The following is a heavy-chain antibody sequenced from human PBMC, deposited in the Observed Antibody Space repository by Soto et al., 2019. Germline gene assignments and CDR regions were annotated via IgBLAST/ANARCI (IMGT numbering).Heavy chain of an antibody. CDR2: ISWNSGSI. V-gene: IGHV3-9*01. J-gene: IGHJ3*02. CDR3: AKDELGYCSSTSCLNGAFDI. D-gene: IGHD2-2*01. Sequence: DVQLVESGGGLVQPGRSLRLSCAASGFTFDDYAMHWVRQAPGKGLEWVSGISWNSGSIGYADSVKGRFTISRDNAKNSLYLQMNSLRAEDTALYYCAKDELGYCSSTSCLNGAFDIWGQGTMVTVSS. CDR1: GFTFDDYA.